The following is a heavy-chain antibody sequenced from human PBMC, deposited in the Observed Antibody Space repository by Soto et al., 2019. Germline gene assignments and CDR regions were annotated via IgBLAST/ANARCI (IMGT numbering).Heavy chain of an antibody. CDR3: ARPRYNWNYPDAFDI. V-gene: IGHV5-51*01. CDR1: GYSFTSYW. Sequence: GESLKISCKGSGYSFTSYWIGWVRQMPGKGLEWMGIIYPGDSDTRYSPSFQGQVTISADKSISTAYLQWSSLKASDTAKYYCARPRYNWNYPDAFDIWGQGTMVTVSS. J-gene: IGHJ3*02. CDR2: IYPGDSDT. D-gene: IGHD1-7*01.